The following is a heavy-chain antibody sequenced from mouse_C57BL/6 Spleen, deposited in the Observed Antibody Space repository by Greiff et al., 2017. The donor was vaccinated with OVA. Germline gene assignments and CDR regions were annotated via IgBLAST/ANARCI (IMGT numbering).Heavy chain of an antibody. J-gene: IGHJ4*01. Sequence: VQLQQPGAELVKPGASVKLSCKASGYTFTSYWMQWVKQRPGQGLEWIGEIDPSDSYTNYNQKFKGKATLTVDTSSSTAYMQLSSLTSEDSAVYYCARRYYGNPYAMDYWGQGTSVTVSS. D-gene: IGHD2-1*01. CDR3: ARRYYGNPYAMDY. CDR2: IDPSDSYT. CDR1: GYTFTSYW. V-gene: IGHV1-50*01.